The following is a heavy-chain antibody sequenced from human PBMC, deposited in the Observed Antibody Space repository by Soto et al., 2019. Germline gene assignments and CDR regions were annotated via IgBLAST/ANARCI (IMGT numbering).Heavy chain of an antibody. V-gene: IGHV4-31*03. Sequence: SETLSLTCTVSGGSISSGGYYWSWIRQHPGKGLEWIGYIYYSGSTYYNPSLKSRVTISVDTSKNQFSLKLSSVTAADTAVYYCAGDGLGYSSAPTKGYYYYGMDVWGQGTTVTVSS. J-gene: IGHJ6*02. D-gene: IGHD6-25*01. CDR2: IYYSGST. CDR1: GGSISSGGYY. CDR3: AGDGLGYSSAPTKGYYYYGMDV.